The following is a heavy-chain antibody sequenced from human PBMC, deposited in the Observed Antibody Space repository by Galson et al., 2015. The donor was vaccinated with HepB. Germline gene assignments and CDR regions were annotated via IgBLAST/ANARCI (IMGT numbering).Heavy chain of an antibody. J-gene: IGHJ1*01. D-gene: IGHD2-21*02. V-gene: IGHV3-23*01. CDR3: AKDGGDDGYFQH. CDR1: GFTFSIYA. Sequence: SLRLSCAASGFTFSIYAMSWVRQAPGKGLEWVSTISGSGGRTYYADSVKGRFTISRDNSRNTLYLQMNSLRAEDTAVYYCAKDGGDDGYFQHWGQGTLVTVSS. CDR2: ISGSGGRT.